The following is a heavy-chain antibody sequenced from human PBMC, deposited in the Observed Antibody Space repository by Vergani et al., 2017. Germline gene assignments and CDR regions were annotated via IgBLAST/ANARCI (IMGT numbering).Heavy chain of an antibody. J-gene: IGHJ6*02. V-gene: IGHV4-34*01. Sequence: QVQLQQWGAGLLKPSETLSLTCAVYGGSFSGYYWSWIRQPPGKGLEWIGEINHSGSTNYNPSLKSRVTISVDTSKNQFSLKLSSVTAADTAVYYCARDNYGDYYYGMDVWGQGTTVTVSS. CDR3: ARDNYGDYYYGMDV. D-gene: IGHD4-17*01. CDR1: GGSFSGYY. CDR2: INHSGST.